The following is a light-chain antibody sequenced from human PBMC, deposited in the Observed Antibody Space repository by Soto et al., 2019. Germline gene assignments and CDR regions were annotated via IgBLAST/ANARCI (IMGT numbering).Light chain of an antibody. CDR2: GAS. J-gene: IGKJ2*01. Sequence: EIVMTQSPATLSVSPGERATLSCRASQRVSSNLAWYQQKPGQAPRLLIYGASTRATGIPDRFRGSGSGTEFTLTFSSLQSEYFSVYYCQQNNNWLPYTFGQGTKLEIK. CDR3: QQNNNWLPYT. V-gene: IGKV3-15*01. CDR1: QRVSSN.